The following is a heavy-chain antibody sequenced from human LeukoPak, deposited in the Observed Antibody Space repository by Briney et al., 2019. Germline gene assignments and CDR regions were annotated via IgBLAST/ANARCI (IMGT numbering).Heavy chain of an antibody. CDR2: IIPIFGTA. CDR3: ARGKVRAAQTGGYYYYYMDV. D-gene: IGHD1-14*01. Sequence: SVKVSCKASGGTFSSYAISWVRQAPGQGLEWMGGIIPIFGTANYAQKFQGRVTITADESTSTAYMELSSLRSEDTAVYYCARGKVRAAQTGGYYYYYMDVWGKGTTVSVSS. V-gene: IGHV1-69*01. CDR1: GGTFSSYA. J-gene: IGHJ6*03.